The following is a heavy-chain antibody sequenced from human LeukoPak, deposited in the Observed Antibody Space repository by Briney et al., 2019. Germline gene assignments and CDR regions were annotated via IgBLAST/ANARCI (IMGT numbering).Heavy chain of an antibody. J-gene: IGHJ4*02. CDR3: ARDAMVRGVIGY. D-gene: IGHD3-10*01. CDR2: ISYDGSNK. Sequence: GGSLRLSCAASGFTFSSYAMHWVRQAPGKGLEWVAVISYDGSNKYYADSVKGRFTISRDNSKNTLYLQMNSLRAEDTAVYYCARDAMVRGVIGYWGQGTLVTVSS. V-gene: IGHV3-30*04. CDR1: GFTFSSYA.